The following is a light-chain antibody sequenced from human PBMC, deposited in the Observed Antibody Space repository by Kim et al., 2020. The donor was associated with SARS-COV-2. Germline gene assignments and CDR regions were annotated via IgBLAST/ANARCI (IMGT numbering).Light chain of an antibody. J-gene: IGKJ2*01. CDR2: GAS. CDR3: QQYNNWPPYT. Sequence: EIVMTQSPATLSVSPGERATLSCRASQSVSGNLAWYQQKPGQPPRLLTFGASTRATGTPARFSGSGSGTEFTLTISSLQSEDFAVYFCQQYNNWPPYTFGQGTKLEI. CDR1: QSVSGN. V-gene: IGKV3-15*01.